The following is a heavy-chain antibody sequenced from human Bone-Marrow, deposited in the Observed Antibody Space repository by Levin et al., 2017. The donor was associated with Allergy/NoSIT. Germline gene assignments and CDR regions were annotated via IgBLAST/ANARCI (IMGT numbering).Heavy chain of an antibody. CDR3: ARDPPGGGY. CDR1: GVTVSNNY. J-gene: IGHJ4*02. V-gene: IGHV3-53*01. Sequence: GGSLRLSCAASGVTVSNNYLSWVRQAPGKGLEWVSVIYSGGSTYYAESVKGRFTISRDNSKNTLYLQMNSLRAEDTAIYYCARDPPGGGYWGQGTLVTVSS. D-gene: IGHD3-10*01. CDR2: IYSGGST.